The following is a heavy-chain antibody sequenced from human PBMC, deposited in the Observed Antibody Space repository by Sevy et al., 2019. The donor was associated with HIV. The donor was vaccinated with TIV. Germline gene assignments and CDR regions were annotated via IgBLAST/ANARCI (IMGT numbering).Heavy chain of an antibody. D-gene: IGHD1-26*01. CDR1: GFTFSPYW. Sequence: GGSLRLSCEASGFTFSPYWMTWVRQAPGKGLEWVANIRPDGSDKYYVDSVKGRFTISRDNAKNSLYLQMNSLRADDTAMSYCAIWVGLDRWGQGALVTVSS. CDR3: AIWVGLDR. V-gene: IGHV3-7*01. CDR2: IRPDGSDK. J-gene: IGHJ5*02.